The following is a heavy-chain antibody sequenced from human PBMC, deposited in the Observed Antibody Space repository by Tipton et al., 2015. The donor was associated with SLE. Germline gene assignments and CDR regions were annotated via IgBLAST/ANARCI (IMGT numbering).Heavy chain of an antibody. CDR1: GFTFANFA. Sequence: GSLRLSCAASGFTFANFAMSWVRQAPGKGLEWVSVIYSAGGDTDYADSVKGRFTISRDNLKSTLYLQMNSLRVEDTAVYYCARVGTTLSPFYYYMDVWGTGTTVTVSS. J-gene: IGHJ6*03. CDR3: ARVGTTLSPFYYYMDV. V-gene: IGHV3-23*03. CDR2: IYSAGGDT. D-gene: IGHD1-14*01.